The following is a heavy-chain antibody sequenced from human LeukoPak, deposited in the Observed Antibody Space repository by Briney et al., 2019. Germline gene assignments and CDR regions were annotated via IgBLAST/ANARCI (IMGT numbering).Heavy chain of an antibody. CDR3: AASYGPDFWSGSDY. CDR1: GGTFSSYA. D-gene: IGHD3-3*01. Sequence: SVKVSCKASGGTFSSYAISWVRQAPGQGLEWMGGIIPIFGTANYAQKFQGRVTITADESTSTAYMELSSLRSEDTAVYYCAASYGPDFWSGSDYWGQGTLVTVSS. V-gene: IGHV1-69*13. CDR2: IIPIFGTA. J-gene: IGHJ4*02.